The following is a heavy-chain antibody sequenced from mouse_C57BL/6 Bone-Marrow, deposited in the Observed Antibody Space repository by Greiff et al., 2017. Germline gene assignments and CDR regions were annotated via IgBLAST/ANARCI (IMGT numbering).Heavy chain of an antibody. J-gene: IGHJ2*01. CDR3: ARDGYYSYYFDY. D-gene: IGHD2-3*01. CDR2: IDTSDSYT. CDR1: GYTFTSYW. Sequence: QVLLQQPGAELVMPGASVKLSCKASGYTFTSYWMHWVKQRPGQGLEWIGEIDTSDSYTNYNQKFKGQSTLTVEKSASTAYMQLSSLTTEASAVYYCARDGYYSYYFDYWGQGTTLTVSS. V-gene: IGHV1-69*01.